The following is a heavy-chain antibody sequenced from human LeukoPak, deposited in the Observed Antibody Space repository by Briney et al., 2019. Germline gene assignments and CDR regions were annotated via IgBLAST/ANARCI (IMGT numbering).Heavy chain of an antibody. CDR1: GGSISSSSYS. Sequence: PSETLSLTCTVSGGSISSSSYSWGWIRQPPGKGLEWIGSIYYSGSTYYNPSLKSRVTISVDTSKNQLSLKLSSVTAADTAVYYCASSERYSSGWYQFDYWGQGTLVTVSS. D-gene: IGHD6-19*01. CDR3: ASSERYSSGWYQFDY. CDR2: IYYSGST. J-gene: IGHJ4*02. V-gene: IGHV4-39*01.